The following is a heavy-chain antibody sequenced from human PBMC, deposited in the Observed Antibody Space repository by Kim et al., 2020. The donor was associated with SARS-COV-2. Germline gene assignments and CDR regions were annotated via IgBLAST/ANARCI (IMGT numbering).Heavy chain of an antibody. Sequence: SETLSLTCTVSGGSISSYYWSWIRQPPGKGLEWIGYIYYSGSTNYNPSLKSRVTISVDTSKNQFSLKLSSVTAADTAVYYCASYSSSWSKSYNWFDPWGQGTLVTVSS. V-gene: IGHV4-59*13. CDR1: GGSISSYY. CDR2: IYYSGST. J-gene: IGHJ5*02. D-gene: IGHD6-13*01. CDR3: ASYSSSWSKSYNWFDP.